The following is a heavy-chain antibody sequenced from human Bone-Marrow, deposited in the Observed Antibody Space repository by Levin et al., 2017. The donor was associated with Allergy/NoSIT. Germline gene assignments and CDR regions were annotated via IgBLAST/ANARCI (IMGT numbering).Heavy chain of an antibody. CDR3: ARDSRQPVYSSNVNWFDP. V-gene: IGHV1-2*02. Sequence: GESLKISCKASGYTFTGYYMHWVRQAPGQGLEWMGWINPNSGGTNYAQKFQGRVTMTRDTSISTAYMELSRLRSDDTAVYYCARDSRQPVYSSNVNWFDPWGQGTLVTVSS. D-gene: IGHD6-13*01. CDR2: INPNSGGT. CDR1: GYTFTGYY. J-gene: IGHJ5*02.